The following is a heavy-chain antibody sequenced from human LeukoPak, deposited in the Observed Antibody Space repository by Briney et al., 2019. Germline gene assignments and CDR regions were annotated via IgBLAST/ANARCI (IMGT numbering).Heavy chain of an antibody. CDR2: ISGIGGST. CDR1: GLPFSSYA. CDR3: AKPHYYDSSGYYLSPDWYFDL. V-gene: IGHV3-23*01. J-gene: IGHJ2*01. D-gene: IGHD3-22*01. Sequence: PGGSLRSSCGALGLPFSSYASTGFGQVPGKGLGGVSAISGIGGSTYYAVSVKGRFTISRDNSKNTLYLQMNSLRAEDTAVYYCAKPHYYDSSGYYLSPDWYFDLWGRGTLVTVSS.